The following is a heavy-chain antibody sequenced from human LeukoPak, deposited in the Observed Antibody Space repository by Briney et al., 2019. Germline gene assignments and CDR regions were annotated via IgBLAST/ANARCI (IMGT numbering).Heavy chain of an antibody. CDR1: GFTFSNYA. V-gene: IGHV3-30-3*01. CDR2: ISYDGSDK. J-gene: IGHJ4*02. Sequence: GRSLRLSCAASGFTFSNYAMQWVRQAPGKGLEWVAVISYDGSDKYYADSVKGRFTISRDNSKNTLHLQMNSLRADETAVYYCARDSSSCSSTSCYYLDLDYWGQGTLVAVSS. D-gene: IGHD2-2*01. CDR3: ARDSSSCSSTSCYYLDLDY.